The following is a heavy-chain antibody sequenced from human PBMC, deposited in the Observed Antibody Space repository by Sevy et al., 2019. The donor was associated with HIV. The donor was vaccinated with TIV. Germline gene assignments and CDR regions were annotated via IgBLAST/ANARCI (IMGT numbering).Heavy chain of an antibody. CDR3: ARDGGYSIKWYPLY. D-gene: IGHD6-13*01. CDR2: ISYEGTET. J-gene: IGHJ4*01. V-gene: IGHV3-30-3*01. CDR1: GFAFSSHA. Sequence: GGSLRLSCAASGFAFSSHAMHWVRQAPGKGLEWVAVISYEGTETFYAAPVEGRFTISRDNSKNILSLQINSLRPEDRAAYYCARDGGYSIKWYPLYWGHGTLVTVSS.